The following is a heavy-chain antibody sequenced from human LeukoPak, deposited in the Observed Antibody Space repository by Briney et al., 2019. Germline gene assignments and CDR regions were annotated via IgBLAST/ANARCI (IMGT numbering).Heavy chain of an antibody. Sequence: KPGGSLRLSCAASGFTFSSYSMNWVRQAPGEGLEWVSSISSSSSYIYYADSVKGRFTISRDNAKNSLYLQMNSLRAEDTAVYYCARGIAAAEVYWGQGTLVTVSS. CDR1: GFTFSSYS. V-gene: IGHV3-21*01. CDR3: ARGIAAAEVY. D-gene: IGHD6-13*01. CDR2: ISSSSSYI. J-gene: IGHJ4*02.